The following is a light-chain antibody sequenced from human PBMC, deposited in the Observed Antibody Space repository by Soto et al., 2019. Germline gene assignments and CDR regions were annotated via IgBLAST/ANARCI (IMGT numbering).Light chain of an antibody. CDR1: QSVNTKY. V-gene: IGKV3-20*01. Sequence: EIVLTQSPGTLSLSPGERATLSCRASQSVNTKYLAWYQQKPGQAPRLLISGVSSRATGIPDRFSGSGSGTDFSLTISRLEPEDFAVYYCQQYGNSPGFFTFGPGTKVDIK. CDR3: QQYGNSPGFFT. CDR2: GVS. J-gene: IGKJ3*01.